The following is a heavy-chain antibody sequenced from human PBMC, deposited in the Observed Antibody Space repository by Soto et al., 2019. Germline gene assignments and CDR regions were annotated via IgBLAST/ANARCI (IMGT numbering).Heavy chain of an antibody. D-gene: IGHD3-3*01. CDR3: ARDGSSTILYYYYYYGMDV. V-gene: IGHV1-46*01. J-gene: IGHJ6*02. Sequence: VSVKGSCKASGYTFTSYYRHWVLHDHGQGLEWMGIINPSGGSTSYAQKFQGRVTMTRDTSTSTVYMELSSLRSEDTAVYYCARDGSSTILYYYYYYGMDVWGQGTTVTVSS. CDR2: INPSGGST. CDR1: GYTFTSYY.